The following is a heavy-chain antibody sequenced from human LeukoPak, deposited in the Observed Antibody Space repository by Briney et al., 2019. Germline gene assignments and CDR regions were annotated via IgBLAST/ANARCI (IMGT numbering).Heavy chain of an antibody. V-gene: IGHV1-69*13. CDR2: IIPIFGTA. CDR3: ARDRTGQQLISRKDYYYMDV. J-gene: IGHJ6*03. Sequence: GASVKVSCKAPGGTFSSYAISWVRQAPGQGLEWMGGIIPIFGTANYAQKFQGRVTITADESTSTAYMELSSLRSEDTAVYYCARDRTGQQLISRKDYYYMDVWGKGTTVTISS. CDR1: GGTFSSYA. D-gene: IGHD4-11*01.